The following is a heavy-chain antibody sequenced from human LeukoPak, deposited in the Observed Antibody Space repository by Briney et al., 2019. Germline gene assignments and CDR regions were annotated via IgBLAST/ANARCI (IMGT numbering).Heavy chain of an antibody. V-gene: IGHV3-48*03. CDR2: ISSSGSTI. J-gene: IGHJ5*02. Sequence: GGSLRLSCAASGFTFSSYEMHWVRQAPGKGLEWVSYISSSGSTIYYADSVKGRFTISRDNAKNSLYLQMNSLRAEDTALYYCARSDYYGSGSYYNNWFDPWGQGTLVTVSS. CDR3: ARSDYYGSGSYYNNWFDP. CDR1: GFTFSSYE. D-gene: IGHD3-10*01.